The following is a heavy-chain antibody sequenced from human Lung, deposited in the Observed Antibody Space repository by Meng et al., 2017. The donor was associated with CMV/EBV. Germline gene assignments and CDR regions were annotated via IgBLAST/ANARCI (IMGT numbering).Heavy chain of an antibody. D-gene: IGHD3-22*01. CDR1: GFSFSGYA. J-gene: IGHJ4*01. CDR2: IWDDGRNT. Sequence: CAAAGFSFSGYAMHWVGKSAARGLRWVAHIWDDGRNTSYAESVKGRFTISRDNSKKTVYLQLSNLRTEDTAVYYCAKVGGYASMYDYWGRGTLVTVSS. CDR3: AKVGGYASMYDY. V-gene: IGHV3-33*06.